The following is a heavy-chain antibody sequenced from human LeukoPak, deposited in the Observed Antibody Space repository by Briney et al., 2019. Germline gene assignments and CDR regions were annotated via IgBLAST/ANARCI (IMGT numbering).Heavy chain of an antibody. V-gene: IGHV3-7*01. Sequence: GGSLRLSCAACGYTFSIYWMNWVRQAPGKGLEWVASIKQDGSETYYMESVQGRFTISRDNDMNFLYLQLSSLRAEDTAVYYCTRENSGSLSLEYWGQGTLVTVSS. D-gene: IGHD1-26*01. CDR3: TRENSGSLSLEY. J-gene: IGHJ4*02. CDR1: GYTFSIYW. CDR2: IKQDGSET.